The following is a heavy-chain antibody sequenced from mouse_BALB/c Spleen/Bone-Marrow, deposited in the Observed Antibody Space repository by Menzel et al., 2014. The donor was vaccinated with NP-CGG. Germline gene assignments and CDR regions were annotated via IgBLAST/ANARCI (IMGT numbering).Heavy chain of an antibody. CDR1: GYTFSSYW. D-gene: IGHD1-2*01. V-gene: IGHV1-9*01. J-gene: IGHJ3*01. Sequence: QVQLQQSGTELMKPGASVKISCKATGYTFSSYWIEWVNQRPGHGLEWIGEILPGSGSTNYNEKFKGKATFTADTSSKATYKQRSSLTSEDSAVYYCAREGHGFAWFAYWGQGTLVTVSS. CDR3: AREGHGFAWFAY. CDR2: ILPGSGST.